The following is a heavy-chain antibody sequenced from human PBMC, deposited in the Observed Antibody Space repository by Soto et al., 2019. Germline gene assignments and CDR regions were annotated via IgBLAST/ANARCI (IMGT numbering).Heavy chain of an antibody. J-gene: IGHJ4*02. CDR1: GYTFTSYD. CDR3: TRGQGNH. Sequence: QVQLVQSGAEVKKPGASVRVSCKASGYTFTSYDIYWVRQATGQGLEWMGWMNTSSGNAVYTQKFQDRVTMTRDTSINTAYMEMSGLRSEDTAVYYCTRGQGNHWGQGSLVTVSS. V-gene: IGHV1-8*01. CDR2: MNTSSGNA.